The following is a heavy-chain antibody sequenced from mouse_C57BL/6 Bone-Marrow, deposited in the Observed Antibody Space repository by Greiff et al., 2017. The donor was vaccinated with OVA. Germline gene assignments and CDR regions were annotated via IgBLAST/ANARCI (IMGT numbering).Heavy chain of an antibody. D-gene: IGHD2-3*01. V-gene: IGHV1-82*01. Sequence: QVQLQQSGPELVKPGASVKISCKASGYAFSSSWMNWVKQRPGKGLEWIGRIYPGDGDTNYNGKFKGKATLTADKSSSPAYMQISSLTSEDSAVYFCARHEDGYCASYFDYWGQGTTLTVSS. CDR2: IYPGDGDT. CDR1: GYAFSSSW. J-gene: IGHJ2*01. CDR3: ARHEDGYCASYFDY.